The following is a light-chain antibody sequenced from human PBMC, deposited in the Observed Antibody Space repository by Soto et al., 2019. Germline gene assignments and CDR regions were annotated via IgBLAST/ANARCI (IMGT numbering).Light chain of an antibody. Sequence: QSALTQPRSVSGSPGQSVTISCTGTSSDVGGYNYVSWYQQHPGKAPKLMIYDVSKRPSGVPDRFSGSKSGNTASLTISGLQAEDEPDYYCCSYAGSYNVVFGGGTKVTVL. V-gene: IGLV2-11*01. CDR1: SSDVGGYNY. J-gene: IGLJ2*01. CDR3: CSYAGSYNVV. CDR2: DVS.